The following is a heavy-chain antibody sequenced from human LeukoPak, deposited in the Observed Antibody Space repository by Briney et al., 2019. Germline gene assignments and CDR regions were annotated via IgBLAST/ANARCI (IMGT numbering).Heavy chain of an antibody. CDR1: GGSISSGGYY. CDR2: IYYSGST. J-gene: IGHJ4*02. V-gene: IGHV4-31*03. Sequence: SETLSLTCTVSGGSISSGGYYWSWIRQHPEKGLEWIGYIYYSGSTYCNPSLKSRVTISVDTSKNQFSLRLNSATAADTAVYYCARGDTWFDYWGQGTLVTVSS. D-gene: IGHD5-18*01. CDR3: ARGDTWFDY.